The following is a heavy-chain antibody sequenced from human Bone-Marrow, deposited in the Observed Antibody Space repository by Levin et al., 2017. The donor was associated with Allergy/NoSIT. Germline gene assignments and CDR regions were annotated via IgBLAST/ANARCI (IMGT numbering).Heavy chain of an antibody. CDR2: INPNHGDT. V-gene: IGHV1-2*02. CDR1: GSTFTAYY. CDR3: AREPARPYYYYSMDV. J-gene: IGHJ6*02. Sequence: GESLKISCQASGSTFTAYYIHWVRQAPGQGLEWLGWINPNHGDTNFGQEFQGRVAMTADMSISTVYMELSGLTSDDTAVYYCAREPARPYYYYSMDVWGQGTTVTVSS.